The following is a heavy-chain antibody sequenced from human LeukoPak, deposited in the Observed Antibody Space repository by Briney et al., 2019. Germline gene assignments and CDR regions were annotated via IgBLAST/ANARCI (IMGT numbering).Heavy chain of an antibody. CDR1: GGSISSGGYY. CDR2: IYYSGST. J-gene: IGHJ3*02. Sequence: SETLSLTCTVSGGSISSGGYYRSWIRQPPGKGLEWIGYIYYSGSTNYNPSLKSRVTISVDTSKNQFSLKLSSVTAADTAVYYCARDQQGGYDILTGYYRGAFDIWGQGTMVTVSS. V-gene: IGHV4-61*08. D-gene: IGHD3-9*01. CDR3: ARDQQGGYDILTGYYRGAFDI.